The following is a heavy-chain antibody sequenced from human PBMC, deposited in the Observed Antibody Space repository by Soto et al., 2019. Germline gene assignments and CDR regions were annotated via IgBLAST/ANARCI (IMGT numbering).Heavy chain of an antibody. J-gene: IGHJ6*03. V-gene: IGHV5-51*01. CDR2: IYPGDSDT. Sequence: PGESLKISCKGSGYSFTSYWIGWVRQMPGKGLEWMGIIYPGDSDTRYSPSFQGQVTISADKSISTAYLQWSSLKASDTAMYYCARQEVVAATDNYYYYYMDVWGKGTTVTVSS. CDR1: GYSFTSYW. D-gene: IGHD2-15*01. CDR3: ARQEVVAATDNYYYYYMDV.